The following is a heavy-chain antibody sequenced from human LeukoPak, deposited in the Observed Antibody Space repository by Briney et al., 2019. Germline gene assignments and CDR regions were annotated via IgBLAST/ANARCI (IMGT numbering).Heavy chain of an antibody. CDR2: ISAYNGNT. CDR3: ARDQVINSGSSLFDY. J-gene: IGHJ4*02. V-gene: IGHV1-18*01. D-gene: IGHD1-26*01. Sequence: GASVKVSCKASGYTFTSYGISWVRQAPGQGLEWMGWISAYNGNTNYAQKLQGRVTMTTDTSTSTAYMELRSLRSDDTAVYYCARDQVINSGSSLFDYWGQGTLVTVSS. CDR1: GYTFTSYG.